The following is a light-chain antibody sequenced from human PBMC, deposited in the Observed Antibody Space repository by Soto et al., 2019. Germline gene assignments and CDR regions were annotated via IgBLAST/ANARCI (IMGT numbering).Light chain of an antibody. CDR1: STDVGGYKY. V-gene: IGLV2-14*01. J-gene: IGLJ1*01. CDR2: EVN. Sequence: QSALTQPASVSGSPGQSITISCTGTSTDVGGYKYVSWYQQHPGTAPKLMIFEVNGRPSGVSDRFSGSKSGNTASLTISGLQPEDEADYYCSSYTSGSTYVFGTGTRSPS. CDR3: SSYTSGSTYV.